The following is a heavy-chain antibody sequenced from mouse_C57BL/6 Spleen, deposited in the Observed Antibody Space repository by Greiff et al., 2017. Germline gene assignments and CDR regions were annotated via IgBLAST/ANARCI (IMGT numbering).Heavy chain of an antibody. D-gene: IGHD2-5*01. Sequence: QVQLQQSGAELAKPGASVKLSCKASGYTFTSYWMHWVKQRPGQGLEWIGYINPSSGYTKYNQKFKDKATLTADKSSSTAYMQLSSLTYEDSAVYYCASSNYSNVTGFAYWGQGTLVTVSA. J-gene: IGHJ3*01. CDR2: INPSSGYT. CDR3: ASSNYSNVTGFAY. V-gene: IGHV1-7*01. CDR1: GYTFTSYW.